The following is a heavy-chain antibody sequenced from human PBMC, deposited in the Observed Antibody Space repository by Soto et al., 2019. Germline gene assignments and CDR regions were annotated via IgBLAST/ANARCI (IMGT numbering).Heavy chain of an antibody. V-gene: IGHV3-33*01. CDR2: IWYDGSNK. CDR1: GFTFSSYG. J-gene: IGHJ4*02. Sequence: VGSLRLSCAASGFTFSSYGMHWVRQAPGKGLEWVAVIWYDGSNKYYADSVKGRFTISRDNSKNTLYLQMISLRAEDTAVYYCARVTGNYGDYDVLDYWGQGTLVTVSS. D-gene: IGHD4-17*01. CDR3: ARVTGNYGDYDVLDY.